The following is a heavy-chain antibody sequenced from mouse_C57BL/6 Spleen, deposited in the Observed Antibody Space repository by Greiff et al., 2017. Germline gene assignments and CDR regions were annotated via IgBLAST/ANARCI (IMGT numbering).Heavy chain of an antibody. J-gene: IGHJ2*01. Sequence: EVHLVESGGDLVKPGGSLKLSCAASGFTFSSYGMSWVRQTPDKRLEWVATISSGGSYTYYPDSVKGRFTISRDNAKNTLYLQMSRLKAEDTGMYYCARISDYFDYWGQGTTLTVSS. CDR1: GFTFSSYG. V-gene: IGHV5-6*01. CDR3: ARISDYFDY. CDR2: ISSGGSYT.